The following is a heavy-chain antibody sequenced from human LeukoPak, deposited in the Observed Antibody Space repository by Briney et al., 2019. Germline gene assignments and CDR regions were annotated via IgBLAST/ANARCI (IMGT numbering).Heavy chain of an antibody. CDR1: GFTFSDYY. CDR3: ARVRYSGSYHGDY. D-gene: IGHD1-26*01. J-gene: IGHJ4*02. CDR2: ISSSGSTI. V-gene: IGHV3-11*01. Sequence: PGGSLRLSCAASGFTFSDYYMSWIRQAPGKGLEWVSYISSSGSTIYYADSVKGRFTISRDNAKNSLYLQMNSLRADDTAVYYCARVRYSGSYHGDYWGQGTLVTVSS.